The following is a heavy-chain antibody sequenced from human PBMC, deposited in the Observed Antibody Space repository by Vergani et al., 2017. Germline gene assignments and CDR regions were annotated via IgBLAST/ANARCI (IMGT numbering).Heavy chain of an antibody. Sequence: EVHLVESGGGLVQPGRSLRLSCSGSGFTLGDYAMTWVRQAPGKGLEWVSSISSSGSYIYFADSVKGRFTISRDNAKNSLYLQMNSLRAEDTAVYYCAREGQLGYYDIGWGQGTLVTVSS. V-gene: IGHV3-21*01. D-gene: IGHD3-22*01. CDR1: GFTLGDYA. CDR2: ISSSGSYI. CDR3: AREGQLGYYDIG. J-gene: IGHJ4*02.